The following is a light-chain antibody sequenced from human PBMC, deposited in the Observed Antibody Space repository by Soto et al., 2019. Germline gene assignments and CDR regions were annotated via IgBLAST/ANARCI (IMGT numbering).Light chain of an antibody. CDR3: SSYTSSSTLDV. CDR2: EVS. CDR1: SSDVGGYNY. V-gene: IGLV2-14*01. J-gene: IGLJ1*01. Sequence: QSVLTQPASVSGSPGQSITISCTGTSSDVGGYNYVSWYQQHPGNAPKLIIYEVSHRLAGVSNCFSGSKSGNTASLTISGLQAEDEADYYCSSYTSSSTLDVFGIGTKV.